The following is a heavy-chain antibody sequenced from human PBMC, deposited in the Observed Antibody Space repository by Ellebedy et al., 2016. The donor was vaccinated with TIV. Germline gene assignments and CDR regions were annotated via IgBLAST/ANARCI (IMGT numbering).Heavy chain of an antibody. Sequence: GESLKISCQGSGYSFPSFWIGWVRQMPGKGLEWMGVIYPGDSDTRYSPSFQGQVTISADKSISTAYLQWSSLKASDTAMYYCARHGFTPPDCSNTNCYPFDYWGQGTLVTVSS. CDR3: ARHGFTPPDCSNTNCYPFDY. D-gene: IGHD2-2*01. V-gene: IGHV5-51*01. CDR2: IYPGDSDT. J-gene: IGHJ4*02. CDR1: GYSFPSFW.